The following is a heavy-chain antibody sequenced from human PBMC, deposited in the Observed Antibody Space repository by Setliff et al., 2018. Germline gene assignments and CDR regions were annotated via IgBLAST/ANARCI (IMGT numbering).Heavy chain of an antibody. CDR3: NSGSYVFDY. V-gene: IGHV4-34*01. CDR1: GGSFSGYY. D-gene: IGHD1-26*01. J-gene: IGHJ4*02. CDR2: INHSGST. Sequence: SETLSLTFAVYGGSFSGYYWSWIRQPPGKGLEWIGEINHSGSTNYNPSLKSRVTISVDTSKNQFSLKLSSVTAADTAVYYCNSGSYVFDYWGQGTLVTVSS.